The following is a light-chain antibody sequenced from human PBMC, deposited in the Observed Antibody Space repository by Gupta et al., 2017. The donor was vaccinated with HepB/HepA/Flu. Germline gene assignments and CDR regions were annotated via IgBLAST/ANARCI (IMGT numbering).Light chain of an antibody. CDR3: AAGDDSRNGWV. CDR2: SND. V-gene: IGLV1-44*01. Sequence: QSVLTQPPSASGAPGQRVTISCSEGSSDIGTNPVNWYQQLPGTAPKLLIYSNDGRHAGVPERFSGSKYGTSASLAISGLQAEDEGDYFCAAGDDSRNGWVFGGGTKLTVL. J-gene: IGLJ3*02. CDR1: SSDIGTNP.